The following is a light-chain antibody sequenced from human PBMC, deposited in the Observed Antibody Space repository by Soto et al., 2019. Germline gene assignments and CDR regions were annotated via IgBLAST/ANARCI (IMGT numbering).Light chain of an antibody. CDR2: ADN. V-gene: IGLV2-23*01. CDR3: CSYAGSSSSVI. J-gene: IGLJ2*01. CDR1: TSDVGSYNL. Sequence: QSALTQPASVSGSPGQSITISCTGVTSDVGSYNLVSWYQQHPDKAPKLMIYADNRRPSGVSSRFSASKSDNTASLTVSGLQAEDEADYYCCSYAGSSSSVIFGGGTRLTVL.